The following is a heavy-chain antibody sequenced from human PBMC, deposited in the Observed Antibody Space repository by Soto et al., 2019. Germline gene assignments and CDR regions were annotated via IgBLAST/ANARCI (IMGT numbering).Heavy chain of an antibody. J-gene: IGHJ4*02. CDR2: ISAFNGNT. CDR3: AXXXXXXXXXXXFSI. CDR1: GYTFTSYG. Sequence: QVQLVQSGAEVKKPGASVKVSCKASGYTFTSYGISWVRQAPGQGLEWMGWISAFNGNTYYAQKLQGRVTMTTDTSTSTAYMELRSLRSDDXAXYXXAXXXXXXXXXXXFSIWGQGTLVTVSS. V-gene: IGHV1-18*01.